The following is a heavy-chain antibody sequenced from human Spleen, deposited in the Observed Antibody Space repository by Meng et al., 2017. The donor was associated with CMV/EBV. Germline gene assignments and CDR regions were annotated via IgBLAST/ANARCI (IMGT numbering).Heavy chain of an antibody. CDR3: VKDRGYWSRTCTRAFDI. Sequence: GGSLRLSCAASGFRFRDYAMSWFRQAPGKGPEWVSAISGSTDITNYADSVKGRFTISRDNFKNTIFLQMNNLGVEDTAVYDCVKDRGYWSRTCTRAFDIWGQGTVVTVSS. CDR2: ISGSTDIT. CDR1: GFRFRDYA. D-gene: IGHD2-2*01. J-gene: IGHJ3*02. V-gene: IGHV3-23*01.